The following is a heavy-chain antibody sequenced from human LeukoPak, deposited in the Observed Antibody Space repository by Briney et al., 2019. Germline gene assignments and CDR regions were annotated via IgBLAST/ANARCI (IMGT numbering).Heavy chain of an antibody. CDR2: IKEDGSEK. J-gene: IGHJ4*02. Sequence: GGSLRLSCAASGFTFSNYYMNWVRQAPGKGLEWVANIKEDGSEKYYVDFVKGRFTISRDNANNSLYLEMNSLRAEDTAVYYCARRYCSSVSCYNLDYWGQGTLVTVSS. CDR1: GFTFSNYY. D-gene: IGHD2-2*02. CDR3: ARRYCSSVSCYNLDY. V-gene: IGHV3-7*01.